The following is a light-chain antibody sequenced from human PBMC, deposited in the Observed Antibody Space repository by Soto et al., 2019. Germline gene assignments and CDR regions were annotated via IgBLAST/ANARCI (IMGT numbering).Light chain of an antibody. CDR1: QSVATN. Sequence: EILMTQSPATLSVSPGERATLSCRASQSVATNLAWYQQKPGQAPRLLMYGASTRATGIPARFSGSGSGTELTLTISSLQSEDFAVYYCQQYNNWPPLTFGGGTKVEIK. CDR2: GAS. J-gene: IGKJ4*01. CDR3: QQYNNWPPLT. V-gene: IGKV3-15*01.